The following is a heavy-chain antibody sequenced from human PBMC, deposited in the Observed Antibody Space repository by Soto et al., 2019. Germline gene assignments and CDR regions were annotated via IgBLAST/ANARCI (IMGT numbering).Heavy chain of an antibody. CDR2: INPNSGNT. CDR3: ARWPVGYYYYGMDL. CDR1: GYTFTSYD. D-gene: IGHD3-3*01. V-gene: IGHV1-8*01. Sequence: QVQLVQSGAEVKKPGASVKVSCKASGYTFTSYDINGVRKAPGQLLEWMGWINPNSGNTGYAQKLQGRVTMTRYTSISTAYMELSSLRSEDTAWYYCARWPVGYYYYGMDLCGQATTVTVSS. J-gene: IGHJ6*02.